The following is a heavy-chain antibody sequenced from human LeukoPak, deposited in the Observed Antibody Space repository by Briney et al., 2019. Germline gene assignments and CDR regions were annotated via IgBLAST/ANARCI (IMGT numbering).Heavy chain of an antibody. D-gene: IGHD1-26*01. CDR1: GGSISSYY. V-gene: IGHV4-59*01. CDR2: IYYSGST. J-gene: IGHJ4*02. Sequence: KPSETLSLTCTVSGGSISSYYWSWIRQPPGKGLEWIGYIYYSGSTNYNPSLKSRVTISVDTSKNQFSLKLSSVTAADTAVYYCARDRYGGPGYFDYWAREPWSPSPQ. CDR3: ARDRYGGPGYFDY.